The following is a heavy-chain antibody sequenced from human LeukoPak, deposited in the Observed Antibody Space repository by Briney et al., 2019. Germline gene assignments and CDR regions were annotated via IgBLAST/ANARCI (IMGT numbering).Heavy chain of an antibody. J-gene: IGHJ6*02. CDR2: ISSSSSYI. V-gene: IGHV3-21*01. CDR1: GFTFSSYS. CDR3: ARDDIRNYYYYGMDV. D-gene: IGHD5-12*01. Sequence: GGSLRLSCAASGFTFSSYSMNWVRQAPGKGLEWVSSISSSSSYIYYADSVKGRFTISRDNAKNSLYLQMSSLRAEDTAVYYCARDDIRNYYYYGMDVWGQGTTVTVSS.